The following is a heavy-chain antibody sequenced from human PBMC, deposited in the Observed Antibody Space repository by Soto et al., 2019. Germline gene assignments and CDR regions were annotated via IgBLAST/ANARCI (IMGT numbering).Heavy chain of an antibody. Sequence: SVKVSCKASGGTFSSYTISWVRQAPGQGLEWMGRIIPILGIANYAQKFQGRVTITADKSTSTAYMELSSLRSEDTAVYYCARSITMVRGALDYWGQGTLVTVSS. D-gene: IGHD3-10*01. J-gene: IGHJ4*02. CDR3: ARSITMVRGALDY. CDR2: IIPILGIA. V-gene: IGHV1-69*02. CDR1: GGTFSSYT.